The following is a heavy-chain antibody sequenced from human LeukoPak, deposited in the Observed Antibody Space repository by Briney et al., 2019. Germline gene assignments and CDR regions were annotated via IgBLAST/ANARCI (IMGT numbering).Heavy chain of an antibody. CDR1: GFNFWNFV. V-gene: IGHV3-23*01. D-gene: IGHD1-7*01. J-gene: IGHJ6*03. Sequence: GGSLRLSCATSGFNFWNFVVNWVRQAPGKGLEWVSAISGEGAKTYYRDSVKGRFTISTDSGDNTVYLEMNNLTVEDTAVYYCAKTQNWNYISYYYYYKDVWGKGTAVTVSS. CDR2: ISGEGAKT. CDR3: AKTQNWNYISYYYYYKDV.